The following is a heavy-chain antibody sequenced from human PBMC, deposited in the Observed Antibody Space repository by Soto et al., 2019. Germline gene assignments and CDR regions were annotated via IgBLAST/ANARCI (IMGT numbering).Heavy chain of an antibody. D-gene: IGHD4-17*01. J-gene: IGHJ4*02. V-gene: IGHV4-30-4*01. CDR3: ARGNPYGDYVDY. Sequence: SETLSLTCTVSGGSISSGDYYWSWIRQPPGKGLEWIGYIYYSGSTYYNPSLKSRVTISVDTSKNQFSLKLSSVTAADTAVYYCARGNPYGDYVDYWGQGTLVTVSS. CDR1: GGSISSGDYY. CDR2: IYYSGST.